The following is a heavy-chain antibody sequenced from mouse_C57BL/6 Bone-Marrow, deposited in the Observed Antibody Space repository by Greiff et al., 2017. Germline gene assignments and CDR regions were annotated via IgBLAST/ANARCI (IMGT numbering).Heavy chain of an antibody. Sequence: QVQLQQSGAELARPGASVKMSCKASGYTFTSYTMHWVKQRPGQGLEWIGYINPSSGYTKYNQKFKDKATLTADKSSSTAYMPLSSLTSEDSAVYYCARRQLTVAWFAYWGQGTLVTVSA. CDR2: INPSSGYT. CDR1: GYTFTSYT. CDR3: ARRQLTVAWFAY. V-gene: IGHV1-4*01. D-gene: IGHD6-1*01. J-gene: IGHJ3*01.